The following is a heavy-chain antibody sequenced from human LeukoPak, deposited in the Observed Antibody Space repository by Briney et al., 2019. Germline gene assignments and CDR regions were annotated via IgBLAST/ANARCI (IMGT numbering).Heavy chain of an antibody. D-gene: IGHD4-23*01. CDR3: AREPLTTVAQGDY. CDR1: GFTFSDYY. J-gene: IGHJ4*02. Sequence: GGSLRLSCAASGFTFSDYYMSWIRQAPGKGLEWVSYISSSGSTIYYADSVKGRFTISRDNARNSLYLQMNSLRAEDTAVYYCAREPLTTVAQGDYWGQGTLVTVSS. CDR2: ISSSGSTI. V-gene: IGHV3-11*01.